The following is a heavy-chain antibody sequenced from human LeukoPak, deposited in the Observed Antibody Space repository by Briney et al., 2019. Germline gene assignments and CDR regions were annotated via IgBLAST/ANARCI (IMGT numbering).Heavy chain of an antibody. J-gene: IGHJ4*02. V-gene: IGHV3-13*01. CDR1: GFTFSDYD. Sequence: QPGGSLRLSCAASGFTFSDYDMHWVRQATGKGLEWVSAIGTAGDTYYTGSVKGRFTISRENAKNSLYLQMNSLRAGDTAVYYCVRVAKERVSGVYYFDYWGQGTPVTVSS. D-gene: IGHD1-1*01. CDR2: IGTAGDT. CDR3: VRVAKERVSGVYYFDY.